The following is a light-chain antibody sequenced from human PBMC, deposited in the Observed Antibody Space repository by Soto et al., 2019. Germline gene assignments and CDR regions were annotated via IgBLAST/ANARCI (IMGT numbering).Light chain of an antibody. V-gene: IGKV3-11*01. CDR2: DAS. CDR1: QSVSSY. J-gene: IGKJ4*01. CDR3: LHRYNWPLT. Sequence: EIVLTQSPATLSLSPGERATLSCRASQSVSSYLAWYQHKPGQAPRLLIYDASNRATGIPARFSGSGSGTDFTLTINRLEPGDFAVYYCLHRYNWPLTFGGGTKVEVK.